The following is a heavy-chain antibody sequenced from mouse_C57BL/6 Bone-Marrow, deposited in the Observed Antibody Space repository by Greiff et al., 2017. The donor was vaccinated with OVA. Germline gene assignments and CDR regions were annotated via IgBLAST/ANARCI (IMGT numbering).Heavy chain of an antibody. V-gene: IGHV5-9*01. CDR1: GFTFSSYT. CDR3: ARSIYYYGSSFFDY. J-gene: IGHJ2*01. CDR2: ISGGGGNT. D-gene: IGHD1-1*01. Sequence: EVQGVESGGGLVKPGGSLKLSCAASGFTFSSYTMSWVRQTPEKRLEWVATISGGGGNTYYPDSVKGRFTISRDNAKNTLYLQMSSLRSEDTALYYCARSIYYYGSSFFDYWGQGTTLTVSS.